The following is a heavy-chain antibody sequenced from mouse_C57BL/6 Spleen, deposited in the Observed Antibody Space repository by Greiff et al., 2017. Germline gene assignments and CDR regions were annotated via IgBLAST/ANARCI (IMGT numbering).Heavy chain of an antibody. V-gene: IGHV5-17*01. CDR2: ISSGSSTI. D-gene: IGHD2-2*01. J-gene: IGHJ4*01. CDR1: GFTFSDYG. CDR3: ARWGYDDAMDY. Sequence: EVKVVESGGGLVKPGGSLKLSCAASGFTFSDYGMHWVRQAPEKGLEWVAYISSGSSTIYYADTVKGRFTISRDNAKNTLFLQMTSLRSEDTAMYYCARWGYDDAMDYWGQGTSVTVSS.